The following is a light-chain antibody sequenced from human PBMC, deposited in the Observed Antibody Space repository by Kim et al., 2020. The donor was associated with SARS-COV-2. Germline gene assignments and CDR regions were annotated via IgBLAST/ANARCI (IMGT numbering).Light chain of an antibody. Sequence: SYELTQPPSVSVSPGQTASITCSGYKLGDKYVSWYQQKPGQSPVVVIYQDNQRPSGIPERFSGSNSGNTATLTISGLQAEDEADYYCSSITSSSTGVFGGGTQLTVL. CDR1: KLGDKY. V-gene: IGLV3-1*01. CDR3: SSITSSSTGV. J-gene: IGLJ2*01. CDR2: QDN.